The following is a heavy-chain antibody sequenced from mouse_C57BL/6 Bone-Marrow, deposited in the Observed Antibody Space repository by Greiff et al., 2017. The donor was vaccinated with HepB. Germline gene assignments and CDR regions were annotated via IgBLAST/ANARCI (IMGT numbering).Heavy chain of an antibody. J-gene: IGHJ1*03. V-gene: IGHV1-50*01. CDR2: IDPSDSYT. CDR1: GYTFTSYW. D-gene: IGHD1-1*01. Sequence: QVQLQQPGAELVKPGASVKLSCKASGYTFTSYWMQWVKQRPGQGLEWVGEIDPSDSYTNYNQKFKGKATLTVDTSSSTAYRQLSSLTSEDSAVYYCAREGLLRWYFDVWGTGTTVTVSS. CDR3: AREGLLRWYFDV.